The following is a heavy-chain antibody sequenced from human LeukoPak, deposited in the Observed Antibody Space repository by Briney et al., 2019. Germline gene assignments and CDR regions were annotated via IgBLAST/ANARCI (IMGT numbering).Heavy chain of an antibody. Sequence: ASVKVSCKASGYTFTGYYMHWVRQAPGQGLEWMGWINPNSGGTNYAQKFQGRVTMTRDTSISTAYMELSRLRSDDTAMYYCARLDCSSTSCYRIGWFDPWGQGTLVTVSS. V-gene: IGHV1-2*02. CDR1: GYTFTGYY. CDR2: INPNSGGT. D-gene: IGHD2-2*02. CDR3: ARLDCSSTSCYRIGWFDP. J-gene: IGHJ5*02.